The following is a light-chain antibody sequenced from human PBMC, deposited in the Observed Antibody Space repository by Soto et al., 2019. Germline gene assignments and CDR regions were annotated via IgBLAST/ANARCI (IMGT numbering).Light chain of an antibody. V-gene: IGLV1-47*01. CDR3: AAWDDSLSGPL. CDR2: RNN. J-gene: IGLJ2*01. Sequence: QAVVTQPPSASGTPGQRVTISCSGSSSNIGSDSVSWYQQPPGTAPKLLIYRNNQRPSGVPDRFSGSKSGTSASLASSGLRSEDEAHYYCAAWDDSLSGPLFGGGTKLTVL. CDR1: SSNIGSDS.